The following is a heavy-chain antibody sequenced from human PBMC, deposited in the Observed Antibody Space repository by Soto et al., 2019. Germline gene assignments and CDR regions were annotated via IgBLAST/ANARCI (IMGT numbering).Heavy chain of an antibody. CDR2: ISYDGRKG. V-gene: IGHV3-30*04. CDR1: GFTFSSFA. Sequence: GGSLRLSCAASGFTFSSFAMHWARQAPGKGLEWVAVISYDGRKGYYADSVKGRFSISRDNSKNTVYLQMNSLRPEDTAVYYCARGCSSNDCYTNYYYYYAMDVWGQGTTVTVSS. D-gene: IGHD2-2*02. J-gene: IGHJ6*02. CDR3: ARGCSSNDCYTNYYYYYAMDV.